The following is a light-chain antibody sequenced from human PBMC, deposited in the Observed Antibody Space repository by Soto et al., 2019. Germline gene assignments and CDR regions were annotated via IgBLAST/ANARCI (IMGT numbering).Light chain of an antibody. CDR2: EVN. CDR1: NSDVGAYNY. V-gene: IGLV2-14*01. J-gene: IGLJ3*02. CDR3: ASYTVSHTRV. Sequence: QSALTQPASVSGSPGQSITISCTGSNSDVGAYNYVSWYQQHPGKAPKLIIYEVNNQPSGVSHRFSGSKSGNTAPLTISGLQADDEAEYYCASYTVSHTRVFGGGTKVTVL.